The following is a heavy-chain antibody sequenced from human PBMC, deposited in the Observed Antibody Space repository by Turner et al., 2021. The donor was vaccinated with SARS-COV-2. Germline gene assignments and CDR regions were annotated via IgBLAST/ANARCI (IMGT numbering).Heavy chain of an antibody. CDR3: AREAYGMDV. J-gene: IGHJ6*02. CDR2: IYSGGST. Sequence: EVQLVETGGGLTQPGGSLRLSCAASGLTVSINYMRWVRQAPGKVLEWVAIIYSGGSTFYADSVKGRFTISRDNSKNTLYLKMNSLRAEDTAVYYCAREAYGMDVWGQGTTVTVSS. CDR1: GLTVSINY. V-gene: IGHV3-53*02.